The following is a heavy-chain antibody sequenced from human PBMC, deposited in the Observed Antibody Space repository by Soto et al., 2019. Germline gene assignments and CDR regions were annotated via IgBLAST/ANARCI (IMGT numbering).Heavy chain of an antibody. V-gene: IGHV3-33*01. CDR2: IVDGGSED. Sequence: QVQLVESGGGVVQPGRSLRLSCAASGFAFSGHGMHWVHQAPGKGLEWLAVIVDGGSEDHYADSVRGRFTISRDNSKNILYLEMNNLRVEDTAVYYCARDDLYEDNGLDSWGQGTLVTVSP. D-gene: IGHD3-3*01. CDR3: ARDDLYEDNGLDS. J-gene: IGHJ5*01. CDR1: GFAFSGHG.